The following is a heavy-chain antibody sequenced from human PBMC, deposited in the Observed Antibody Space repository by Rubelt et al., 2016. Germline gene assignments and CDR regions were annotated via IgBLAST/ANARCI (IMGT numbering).Heavy chain of an antibody. J-gene: IGHJ5*02. D-gene: IGHD3-10*01. CDR3: ARSLWFAFDP. Sequence: QLQLQESGPGLVKPSETLSLTCTVSGGSISSSSYYWGWIRQPPGKGLEWIGSIYYSGSTNYNPSLRGRFTISVDTARNRFSLKLSFVTAADTAVDYWARSLWFAFDPWGQGTLVTVSS. V-gene: IGHV4-39*07. CDR1: GGSISSSSYY. CDR2: IYYSGST.